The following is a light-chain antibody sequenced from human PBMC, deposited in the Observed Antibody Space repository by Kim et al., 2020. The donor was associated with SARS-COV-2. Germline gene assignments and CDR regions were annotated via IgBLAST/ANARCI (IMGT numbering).Light chain of an antibody. V-gene: IGKV2-28*01. J-gene: IGKJ4*01. CDR3: LQVLQTPFA. CDR2: LGS. Sequence: DIVMTQSPVSLSVTPGEPASISCRSSESVLHTNGYNYLDWYLQKPGQSPQLLIYLGSNRASGVPDRFSGSGSGTDFTLKISRVEAEDIGVYYCLQVLQTPFAFGGGTKVDIK. CDR1: ESVLHTNGYNY.